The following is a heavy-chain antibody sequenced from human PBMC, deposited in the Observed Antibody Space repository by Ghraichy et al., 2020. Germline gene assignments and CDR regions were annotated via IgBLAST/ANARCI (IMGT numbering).Heavy chain of an antibody. CDR3: ARVSGYRGYDRWDV. CDR2: IDWDDDE. V-gene: IGHV2-70*11. CDR1: GFSLTSSGTC. J-gene: IGHJ6*02. D-gene: IGHD5-12*01. Sequence: SGPTLVKPTDTLTLTCTFSGFSLTSSGTCVTWVRQPPGKALEWLVRIDWDDDEYYSTSLRPRLTIAKDPSKNQVVLRLTNVDPEDTGTYYCARVSGYRGYDRWDVWGQGTTVTVSS.